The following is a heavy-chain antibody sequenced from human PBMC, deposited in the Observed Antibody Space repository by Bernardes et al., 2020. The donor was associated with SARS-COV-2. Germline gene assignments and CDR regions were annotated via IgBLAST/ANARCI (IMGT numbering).Heavy chain of an antibody. CDR1: GFTFSSYT. CDR2: ISNDGAST. V-gene: IGHV3-64D*06. D-gene: IGHD6-19*01. CDR3: VKGSVAVPGVDY. J-gene: IGHJ4*02. Sequence: GGSLRLSCLVSGFTFSSYTMHWVRQAPGKGLEYVSAISNDGASTFYADSVKDRFFISRDNSKNTLYLQMSSLRVEETAIYYCVKGSVAVPGVDYWGQGTLVTVSS.